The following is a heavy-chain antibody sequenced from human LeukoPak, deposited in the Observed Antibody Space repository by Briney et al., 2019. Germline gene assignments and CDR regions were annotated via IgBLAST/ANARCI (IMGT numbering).Heavy chain of an antibody. Sequence: GGSLRLSCAASGFTVSNNYMSWVRQAPGKGLEWVSDINGSGGSTYYADSVKGRFTISRDNSKNTLYLQMNSLRAEDTAVYYCAKRGILGWGQGTLVTVSS. D-gene: IGHD2-21*01. J-gene: IGHJ4*02. CDR1: GFTVSNNY. CDR3: AKRGILG. CDR2: INGSGGST. V-gene: IGHV3-23*01.